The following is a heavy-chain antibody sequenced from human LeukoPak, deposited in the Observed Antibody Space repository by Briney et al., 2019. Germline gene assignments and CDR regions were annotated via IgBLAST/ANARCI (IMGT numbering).Heavy chain of an antibody. CDR2: IHYSGRP. Sequence: PSETLSLTCTVSGGSISGHYWTWIRQPPGKGLEWIGQIHYSGRPDYNPSLKSRVTISVDTSKNQLSQKVTSVTGADTAVYYCARFGVDYDMDVWGQGTTVTVSS. V-gene: IGHV4-59*11. J-gene: IGHJ6*02. CDR3: ARFGVDYDMDV. CDR1: GGSISGHY. D-gene: IGHD3-16*01.